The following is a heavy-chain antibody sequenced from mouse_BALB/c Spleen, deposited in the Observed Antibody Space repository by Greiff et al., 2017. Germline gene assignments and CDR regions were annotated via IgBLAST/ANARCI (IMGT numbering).Heavy chain of an antibody. D-gene: IGHD1-1*01. V-gene: IGHV1-20*02. CDR3: ARGTVVANYYAMDY. CDR1: GYSFTGYF. J-gene: IGHJ4*01. CDR2: LNPYNGDT. Sequence: EVKLVESGPELVKPGASVKISCKASGYSFTGYFMNWVMQSHGKSLEWIGRLNPYNGDTFYNQKFKGKATLTVDKSSSTAHMELRSLASEDSAVYYCARGTVVANYYAMDYWGQGTSVTVSS.